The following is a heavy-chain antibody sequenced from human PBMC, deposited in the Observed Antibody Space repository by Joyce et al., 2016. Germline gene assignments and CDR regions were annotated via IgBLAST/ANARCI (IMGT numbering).Heavy chain of an antibody. CDR2: IVPLVGTT. CDR3: ARGRWGGSSWSPFDS. CDR1: GGIFTSFG. Sequence: QVQLVQSGAEVKRPGSSVKVSCRASGGIFTSFGISWVRQAPGQGLEWVGGIVPLVGTTSYAQKFQGRVTITADESRSTAYMELSSLKSDGTAMFFCARGRWGGSSWSPFDSWGQGTLVTVSS. D-gene: IGHD6-13*01. V-gene: IGHV1-69*01. J-gene: IGHJ4*02.